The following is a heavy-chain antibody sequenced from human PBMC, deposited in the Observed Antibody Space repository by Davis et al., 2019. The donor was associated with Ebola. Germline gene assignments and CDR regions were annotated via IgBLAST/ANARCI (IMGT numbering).Heavy chain of an antibody. V-gene: IGHV4-59*01. Sequence: PSETLSLTCTVSEASISGYYWNWFRQPPGKGLEWIGFISGSGRTSYNPSLRSRVTISADTSKNQFFLNLSSVSAADTAVYFCARFGEGAYWGQGTLVTVSS. J-gene: IGHJ4*02. CDR2: ISGSGRT. D-gene: IGHD2-21*01. CDR3: ARFGEGAY. CDR1: EASISGYY.